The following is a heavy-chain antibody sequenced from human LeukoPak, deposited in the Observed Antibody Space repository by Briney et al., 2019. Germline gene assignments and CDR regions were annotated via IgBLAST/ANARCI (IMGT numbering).Heavy chain of an antibody. CDR1: GFTFSNYN. J-gene: IGHJ4*02. V-gene: IGHV3-23*01. Sequence: GGSLRLSCAASGFTFSNYNFYWVRQAPGKGLEWVSIISSSGGSTYYADSVKGRFIISRDNSKNTLYLQMNSLRAEDTAVYYCAKGSRSIAVDNLCDYWGQGSLVTVSS. CDR2: ISSSGGST. D-gene: IGHD6-6*01. CDR3: AKGSRSIAVDNLCDY.